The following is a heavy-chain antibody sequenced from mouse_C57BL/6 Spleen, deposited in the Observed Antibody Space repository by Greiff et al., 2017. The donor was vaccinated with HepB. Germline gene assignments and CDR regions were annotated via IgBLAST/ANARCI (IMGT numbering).Heavy chain of an antibody. CDR3: ASDYGSSSSWFAY. Sequence: QVQLQQPGAELVRPGSSVKLSCKASGYTFTSYWMDWVKQRPGQGLEWIGNIYPSDSETHYNQKFKDKATLTVDKSSSTAYMQLSSLTSEDSAVYYCASDYGSSSSWFAYWGQGTLVTVSA. CDR1: GYTFTSYW. D-gene: IGHD1-1*01. V-gene: IGHV1-61*01. CDR2: IYPSDSET. J-gene: IGHJ3*01.